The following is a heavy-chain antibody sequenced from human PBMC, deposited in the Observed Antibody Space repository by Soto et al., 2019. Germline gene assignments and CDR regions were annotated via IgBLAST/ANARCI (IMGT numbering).Heavy chain of an antibody. CDR2: ISGSGGST. CDR3: AKADGFGLGMKFYCSGGSCYSGIFDY. Sequence: GGSLRLSCAASGFTFSSYAMSWVRQAPGKGLEWVSAISGSGGSTYYADSVKGRFTISRDNSKNTLYLQMNSLRAEDTAVYYCAKADGFGLGMKFYCSGGSCYSGIFDYWGQGTLVTVSS. D-gene: IGHD2-15*01. J-gene: IGHJ4*02. V-gene: IGHV3-23*01. CDR1: GFTFSSYA.